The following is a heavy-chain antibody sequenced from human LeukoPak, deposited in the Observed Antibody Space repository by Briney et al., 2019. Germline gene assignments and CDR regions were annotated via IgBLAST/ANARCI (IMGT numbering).Heavy chain of an antibody. D-gene: IGHD2-15*01. CDR1: GGSFSGYY. J-gene: IGHJ5*02. CDR2: INHSGST. CDR3: AVGGRRFDP. V-gene: IGHV4-34*01. Sequence: PSETLSLTCAVYGGSFSGYYWSWIRQPPGKGLEWIGEINHSGSTNYNPSLKSRVTISVDTTENQFSLKLSSVTAADTAVYYCAVGGRRFDPWGQGTLVTVSS.